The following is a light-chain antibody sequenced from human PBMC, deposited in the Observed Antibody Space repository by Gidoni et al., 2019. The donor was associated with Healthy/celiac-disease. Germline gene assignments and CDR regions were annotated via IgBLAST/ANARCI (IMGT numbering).Light chain of an antibody. J-gene: IGKJ1*01. CDR2: AAS. CDR3: QQSYNTPRT. V-gene: IGKV1-39*01. CDR1: QSITSY. Sequence: DIQMTQSPSSLSASVGDSVTITCRASQSITSYLNWYQQKPGKAPKLLIYAASSLQSGVPSRFSGSGSGTDFTLTISSLHPEDFATYYCQQSYNTPRTFGQXTKVEIK.